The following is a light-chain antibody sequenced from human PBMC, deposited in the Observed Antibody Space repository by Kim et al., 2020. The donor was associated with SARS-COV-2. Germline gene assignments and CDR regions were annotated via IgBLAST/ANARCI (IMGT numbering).Light chain of an antibody. Sequence: VALGQTARITCRGNNIGSKTVRWYQKKAGPALLLFMYRNNNRPSGIPGRFSGSNSGNTATLTISSAQAGEEADYYCQVWDSSTYVVFGGGPKLTVL. V-gene: IGLV3-9*01. CDR1: NIGSKT. CDR3: QVWDSSTYVV. CDR2: RNN. J-gene: IGLJ2*01.